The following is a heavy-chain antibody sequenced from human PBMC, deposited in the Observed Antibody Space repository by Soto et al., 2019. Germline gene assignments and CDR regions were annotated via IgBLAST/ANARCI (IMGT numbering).Heavy chain of an antibody. CDR1: GFTVSNNY. V-gene: IGHV3-66*01. Sequence: GGSLRLSCAASGFTVSNNYMSWVRQAPGKGLEWVSVIFSGGSTNYVDSVRGRFTISRDNSKNTLYLQMNSLRAENTAVYYCAKSMSDYTIEYWGQGTLVTVSS. D-gene: IGHD4-4*01. CDR3: AKSMSDYTIEY. J-gene: IGHJ4*02. CDR2: IFSGGST.